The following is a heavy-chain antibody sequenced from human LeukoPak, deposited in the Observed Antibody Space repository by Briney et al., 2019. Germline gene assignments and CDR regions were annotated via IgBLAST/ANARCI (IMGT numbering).Heavy chain of an antibody. D-gene: IGHD1-26*01. J-gene: IGHJ4*02. Sequence: SETLSLTCTVSGGSISSSSYYWGWIRQPPGKGLEWIGSIYYSGSTYYNPSLKSRVTISVDTPKNQFSLKLSSVTAADTAVYYCARAMGKSYYFDYWGQGTLVTVSS. CDR3: ARAMGKSYYFDY. CDR1: GGSISSSSYY. V-gene: IGHV4-39*01. CDR2: IYYSGST.